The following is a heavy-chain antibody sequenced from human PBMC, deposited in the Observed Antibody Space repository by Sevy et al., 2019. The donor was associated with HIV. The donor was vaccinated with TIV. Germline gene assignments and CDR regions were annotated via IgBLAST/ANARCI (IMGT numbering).Heavy chain of an antibody. Sequence: GGSLRLSCTASGFTVSEYYMSWIRQAPGKGLEWVSYISTSSSYTSYPDSVKGQLTISRDNAKNSLYLQMNSLRVEDTAVYYCARVRYNYGQKYFDYWGQGTLVTVSS. CDR3: ARVRYNYGQKYFDY. J-gene: IGHJ4*02. CDR2: ISTSSSYT. V-gene: IGHV3-11*06. CDR1: GFTVSEYY. D-gene: IGHD5-18*01.